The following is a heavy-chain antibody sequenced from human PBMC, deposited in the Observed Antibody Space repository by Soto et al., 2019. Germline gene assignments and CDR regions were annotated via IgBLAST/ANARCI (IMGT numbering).Heavy chain of an antibody. D-gene: IGHD1-26*01. Sequence: QEQLVESGGGAVQPGRSLSLSCTASGFTFSAYTMHWVRQAPGQGLEWLAVISYDGNNQFYADPVKGRFTISRGNSKNPLYLQRNSLRTEDTAVYYCARASGFPFVGSSCAWSVFDPWGQGNLVAVSS. J-gene: IGHJ5*02. CDR2: ISYDGNNQ. V-gene: IGHV3-30-3*01. CDR3: ARASGFPFVGSSCAWSVFDP. CDR1: GFTFSAYT.